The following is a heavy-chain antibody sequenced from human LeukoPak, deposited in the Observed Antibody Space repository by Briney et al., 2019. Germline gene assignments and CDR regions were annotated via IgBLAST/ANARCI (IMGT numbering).Heavy chain of an antibody. D-gene: IGHD3-10*01. V-gene: IGHV3-53*01. CDR1: GLTTRNSW. J-gene: IGHJ4*02. CDR2: IYSGGST. Sequence: GGSLRLSCAVSGLTTRNSWMTWVRQAPGKGLEWVSVIYSGGSTYYADSVKGRFTISRDDSKNTLYLQMNSLRAEDTAVYYCASGLPPGIIDYWGQGTLVTVSS. CDR3: ASGLPPGIIDY.